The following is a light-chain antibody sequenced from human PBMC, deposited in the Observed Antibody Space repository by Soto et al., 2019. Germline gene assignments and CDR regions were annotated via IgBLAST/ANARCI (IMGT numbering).Light chain of an antibody. CDR1: SSNIGGNS. J-gene: IGLJ1*01. V-gene: IGLV1-51*01. Sequence: QSVLTQPPSVSAAAGQKVTISCSGSSSNIGGNSVSWYQQLPGTAPKLLIYDDNKRPSGIPDRFSGSKSGTSATLGITGVQTGDEADYYCGSWDSSLSAYVFGTGTKVTVL. CDR2: DDN. CDR3: GSWDSSLSAYV.